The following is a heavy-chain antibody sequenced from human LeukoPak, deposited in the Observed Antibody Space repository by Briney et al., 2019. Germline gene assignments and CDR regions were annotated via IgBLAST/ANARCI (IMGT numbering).Heavy chain of an antibody. CDR1: GGSISSGGYY. D-gene: IGHD6-13*01. CDR3: ARGNSSSWYYYYYMDV. Sequence: PSETLSLTCTVSGGSISSGGYYWSWIRQHPGKGLEWIGYIYYSGSTYYNPSLKSRVTISVDTSKNQFSLKLSSVTAADTAVYYCARGNSSSWYYYYYMDVWGKGTTVTVSS. V-gene: IGHV4-31*03. J-gene: IGHJ6*03. CDR2: IYYSGST.